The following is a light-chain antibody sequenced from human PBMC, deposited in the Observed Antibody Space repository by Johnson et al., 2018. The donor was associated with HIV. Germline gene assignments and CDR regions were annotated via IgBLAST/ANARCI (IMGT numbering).Light chain of an antibody. J-gene: IGLJ1*01. CDR3: GTWDASLSAGGV. CDR2: ENN. Sequence: QSVLTQPPSVSAAPGQKVTISCSGSSSTIGNNYVSWYQQLPGTAPKLLIYENNKRPSGIPDPFSGSKSATSATLGNTGLQTGDEADYYCGTWDASLSAGGVFGTGTKVTVL. CDR1: SSTIGNNY. V-gene: IGLV1-51*02.